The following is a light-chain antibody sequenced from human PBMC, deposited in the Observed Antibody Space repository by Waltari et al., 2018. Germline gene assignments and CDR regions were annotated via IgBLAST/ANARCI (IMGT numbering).Light chain of an antibody. V-gene: IGKV2-28*01. CDR1: QSLLFSNGYNY. Sequence: DIVMTQSPLSLPVPPGEPATISCRSSQSLLFSNGYNYLDWYVQKPGQSPQLLIYLASNRPSGVPDRFSGSGSGTDFTLKISRVEAEDVGIYYCMQGIQTPRAFGPGTKVDIK. CDR3: MQGIQTPRA. J-gene: IGKJ3*01. CDR2: LAS.